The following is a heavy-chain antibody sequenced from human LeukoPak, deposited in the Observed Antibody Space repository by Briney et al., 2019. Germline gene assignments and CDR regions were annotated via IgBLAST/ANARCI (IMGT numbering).Heavy chain of an antibody. CDR2: INPSGGST. J-gene: IGHJ5*02. V-gene: IGHV1-46*01. CDR1: GYTFTSYY. CDR3: ARDLNNRRGFDP. Sequence: ASVKVSCKASGYTFTSYYMHWVRQAPGQGLEWMGIINPSGGSTSYAQKFQGRVTMTRDTSTSTVYMGLSSLRSEDTAVYYCARDLNNRRGFDPWGQGTLVTVSS. D-gene: IGHD1/OR15-1a*01.